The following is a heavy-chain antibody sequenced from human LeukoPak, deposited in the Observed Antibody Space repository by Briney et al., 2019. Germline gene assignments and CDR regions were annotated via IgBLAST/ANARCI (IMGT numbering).Heavy chain of an antibody. CDR2: IQYDGGNE. CDR1: GIILSSFG. V-gene: IGHV3-30*02. CDR3: EASAQSDF. Sequence: GGSLRLSCAASGIILSSFGMYWIRQAPGKGLEWVAFIQYDGGNEYYADSVKGRFTISRDNSKNTLYLQMDSLRTEDTAVYYCEASAQSDFWGQGTLVTVSS. J-gene: IGHJ4*02. D-gene: IGHD6-6*01.